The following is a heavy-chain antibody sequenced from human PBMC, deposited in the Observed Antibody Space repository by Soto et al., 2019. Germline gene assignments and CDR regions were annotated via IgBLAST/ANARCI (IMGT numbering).Heavy chain of an antibody. V-gene: IGHV3-43*01. CDR3: AKDLPGYKGFDY. J-gene: IGHJ4*02. CDR1: GFTFDDYT. D-gene: IGHD5-12*01. Sequence: EVQLVESGGVVVQPGGSLRLSCAASGFTFDDYTMHWVRQAPGKGLEWVSLISWDGGTTYYTDSVKGRFTISRDNTKNSLYLQMNSLRTEDSALYDCAKDLPGYKGFDYWGQGTLFTVSS. CDR2: ISWDGGTT.